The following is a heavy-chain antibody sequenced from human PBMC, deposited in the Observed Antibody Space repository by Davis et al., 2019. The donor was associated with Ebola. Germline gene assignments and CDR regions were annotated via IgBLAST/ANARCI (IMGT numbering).Heavy chain of an antibody. V-gene: IGHV1-18*04. CDR1: GYTFTNYG. CDR2: INPHNANT. Sequence: ASVKVSCKTSGYTFTNYGITWVRQAPGQGLEWMGWINPHNANTNYAQNVQGRVTMTTDTSTSTAYMEVGILRSDDTAVYYCARAQFPTTSDHWGQGTLVTVSS. J-gene: IGHJ4*02. D-gene: IGHD1-1*01. CDR3: ARAQFPTTSDH.